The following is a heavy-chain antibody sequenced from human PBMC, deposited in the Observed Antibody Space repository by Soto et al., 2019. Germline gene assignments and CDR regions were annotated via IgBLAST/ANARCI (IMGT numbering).Heavy chain of an antibody. CDR3: AKAYYDFWSVN. Sequence: EVQLLESGGGLVQPGGSLRLSCAASGFMFSTYAMTWVRQAPGKGLEWVSSISASTATTYYTDSVKGRFTISRDNSKDTLYLQMNSLRAEDTASYYCAKAYYDFWSVNWGQGTLVTVSS. CDR1: GFMFSTYA. D-gene: IGHD3-3*01. V-gene: IGHV3-23*01. CDR2: ISASTATT. J-gene: IGHJ4*02.